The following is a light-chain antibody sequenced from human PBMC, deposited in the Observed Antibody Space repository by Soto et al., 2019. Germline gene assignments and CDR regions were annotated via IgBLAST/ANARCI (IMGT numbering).Light chain of an antibody. V-gene: IGKV3-15*01. Sequence: EIVMTQSPATLSVSPGERATLSCRASQSISSNLAWYQQKPGQAPRHLIYGASTRATGIPATFSGSGSGTEFTLNISSLQSEDFAVYYCQQYNNWPFTFGPGTKVDIK. CDR3: QQYNNWPFT. CDR2: GAS. CDR1: QSISSN. J-gene: IGKJ3*01.